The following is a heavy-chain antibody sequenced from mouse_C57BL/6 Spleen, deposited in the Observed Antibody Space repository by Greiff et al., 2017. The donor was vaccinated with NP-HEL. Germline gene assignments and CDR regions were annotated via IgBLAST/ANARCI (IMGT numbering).Heavy chain of an antibody. D-gene: IGHD1-1*01. CDR2: IDPSDSYT. Sequence: QVQLQQPGAELVKPGASVKLSCKASGYTFTSYWMQWVKQRPGQGLEWIGEIDPSDSYTNYNQKFKGKATLTVDTSSSTAYMQLSSLTSEDSAVYYCARWDTTVVASDDWGKGTTLTVAS. CDR1: GYTFTSYW. CDR3: ARWDTTVVASDD. J-gene: IGHJ2*01. V-gene: IGHV1-50*01.